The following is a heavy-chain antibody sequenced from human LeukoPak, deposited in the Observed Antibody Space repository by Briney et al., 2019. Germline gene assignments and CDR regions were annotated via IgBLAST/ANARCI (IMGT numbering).Heavy chain of an antibody. J-gene: IGHJ2*01. D-gene: IGHD2-15*01. CDR2: IYSGGST. V-gene: IGHV3-66*01. Sequence: GGSLRLPCAASGFTVSSNYMSWVRQAPGKGLEWVSVIYSGGSTYYADSVKGRFTISRDNSKNTLYLQMNSLRAEDTAVYYCARDGLAAATLHWCFDLWGRGTLVTVSS. CDR3: ARDGLAAATLHWCFDL. CDR1: GFTVSSNY.